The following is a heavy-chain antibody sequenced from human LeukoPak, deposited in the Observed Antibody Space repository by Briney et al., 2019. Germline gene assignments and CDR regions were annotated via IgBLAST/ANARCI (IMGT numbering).Heavy chain of an antibody. CDR1: GXSFSRQA. CDR3: VTTYKYDSSGYYPFDY. CDR2: ISSNGGST. V-gene: IGHV3-64D*09. Sequence: GGSLRLSWSASGXSFSRQALHWVRQAPGKGLEYVSAISSNGGSTHYADSVKGRFIIYRDNSKNTLYLQMSSLRAEDTAVYYCVTTYKYDSSGYYPFDYWGQGTLVTVSS. J-gene: IGHJ4*02. D-gene: IGHD3-22*01.